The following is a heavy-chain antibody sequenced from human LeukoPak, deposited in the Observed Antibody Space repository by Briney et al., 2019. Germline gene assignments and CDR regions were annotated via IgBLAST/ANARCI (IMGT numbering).Heavy chain of an antibody. CDR3: AKGAGYSSSWYDY. CDR2: ISWNSGSI. Sequence: GGSLRLSCAASGFTFDDYAMHWVRQAPGKGLEWVSGISWNSGSICYADSVKGRFTISRDNAKNSLYLQMNSLRAEDTALYYCAKGAGYSSSWYDYWGQGILVTVSS. CDR1: GFTFDDYA. J-gene: IGHJ4*02. D-gene: IGHD6-13*01. V-gene: IGHV3-9*01.